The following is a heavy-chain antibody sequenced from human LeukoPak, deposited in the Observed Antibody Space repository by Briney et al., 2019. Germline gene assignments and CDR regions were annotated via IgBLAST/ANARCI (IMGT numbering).Heavy chain of an antibody. CDR2: IIPIFGTA. CDR1: GGTFSSYA. Sequence: GSSVKVSCKASGGTFSSYAISWVRQAPGQGLEWMGGIIPIFGTANYAQKFQGRVTITADESTSTAYMELSSLRFEDTAVYYCARTVSGYSYAFDYWGQGTLVTVSS. J-gene: IGHJ4*02. V-gene: IGHV1-69*01. CDR3: ARTVSGYSYAFDY. D-gene: IGHD5-18*01.